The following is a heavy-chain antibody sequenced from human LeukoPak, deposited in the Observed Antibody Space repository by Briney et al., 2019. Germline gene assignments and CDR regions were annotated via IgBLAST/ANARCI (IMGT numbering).Heavy chain of an antibody. Sequence: PSETLSLTCTVSGGSISSSSYYWGWVRQAPGKGLEWVANIKQDGSEKNYVDSVKDRFTISRDNAKSSLFLQMNDLRAEDTAVYYCAKGGRGNGEVYWGQGTLVTVSS. J-gene: IGHJ4*02. V-gene: IGHV3-7*01. D-gene: IGHD2-8*01. CDR3: AKGGRGNGEVY. CDR1: GGSISSSSYY. CDR2: IKQDGSEK.